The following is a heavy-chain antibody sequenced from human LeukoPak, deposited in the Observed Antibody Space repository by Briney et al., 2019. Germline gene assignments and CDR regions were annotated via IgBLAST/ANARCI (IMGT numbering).Heavy chain of an antibody. Sequence: PGGSLRLSCAASGFTFSSYWMSWVRQAPGKGLEWVANIKQDGSEKYYVDSVKGRFTISRDNAKNSLYLQMNSLRAEDTAVYYCARDIYSYDSSGYYYYYGMDVWGQGTTVTVSS. J-gene: IGHJ6*02. CDR1: GFTFSSYW. CDR3: ARDIYSYDSSGYYYYYGMDV. CDR2: IKQDGSEK. D-gene: IGHD3-22*01. V-gene: IGHV3-7*05.